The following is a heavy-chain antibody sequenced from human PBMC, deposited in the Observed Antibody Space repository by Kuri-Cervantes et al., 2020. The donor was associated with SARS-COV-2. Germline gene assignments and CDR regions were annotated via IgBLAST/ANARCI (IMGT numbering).Heavy chain of an antibody. CDR3: ARREYFDWVFDY. CDR2: INPNSGGT. V-gene: IGHV1-2*02. Sequence: ASVKVSCKASGYTFTGYYMHWVRQAPGQGLEWMGWINPNSGGTNYAQKFQGRVTMTRDTSISTAYMELSRLRSDDTAVYYCARREYFDWVFDYWGQGTLVTVSS. J-gene: IGHJ4*02. D-gene: IGHD3-9*01. CDR1: GYTFTGYY.